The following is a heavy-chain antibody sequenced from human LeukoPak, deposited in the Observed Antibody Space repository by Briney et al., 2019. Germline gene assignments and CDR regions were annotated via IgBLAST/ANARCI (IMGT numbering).Heavy chain of an antibody. CDR2: IIPIFGTA. D-gene: IGHD6-6*01. V-gene: IGHV1-69*01. J-gene: IGHJ6*03. Sequence: ASVKVSCKASGGTFSSYAISWVRQAPGQGLEWMGGIIPIFGTANYAQKFQGRVTITADESTSTAYMELSSLRSEDTAVYYCAREVSIAARGHYYYYMDVWGKGTTVTVSS. CDR3: AREVSIAARGHYYYYMDV. CDR1: GGTFSSYA.